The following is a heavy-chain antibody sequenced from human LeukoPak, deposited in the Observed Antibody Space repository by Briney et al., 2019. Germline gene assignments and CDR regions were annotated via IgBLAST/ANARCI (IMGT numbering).Heavy chain of an antibody. D-gene: IGHD1-26*01. Sequence: SETLSLTCAVYGGSFSGYYWSWIRQPPGKGLEWIGEINHSGSTNYNPSLKSRVTISVDTSKNQFSLKLSSVTAADTAVYYCARGWEDLYYFDYWGQETLVTVSS. CDR1: GGSFSGYY. CDR3: ARGWEDLYYFDY. V-gene: IGHV4-34*01. J-gene: IGHJ4*02. CDR2: INHSGST.